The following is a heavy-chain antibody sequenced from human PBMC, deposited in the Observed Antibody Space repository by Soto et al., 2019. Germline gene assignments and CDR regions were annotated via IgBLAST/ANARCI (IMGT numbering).Heavy chain of an antibody. J-gene: IGHJ6*02. CDR2: IIPIFGTA. Sequence: ASVKVSCKASGGTFSSYAISWARQAPGQGLEWMGGIIPIFGTANYAQKFQGRVTITADKSTSTAYMELSSLRSEDTAAYYCARENITIFGVVINPTYDYYGMDVWGQGTTVTVSS. CDR3: ARENITIFGVVINPTYDYYGMDV. D-gene: IGHD3-3*01. V-gene: IGHV1-69*06. CDR1: GGTFSSYA.